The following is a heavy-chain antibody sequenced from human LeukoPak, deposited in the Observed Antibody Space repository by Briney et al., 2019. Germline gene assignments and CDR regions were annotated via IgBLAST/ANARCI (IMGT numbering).Heavy chain of an antibody. V-gene: IGHV1-3*01. J-gene: IGHJ4*02. D-gene: IGHD5-12*01. CDR1: GYTFTSYG. Sequence: ASVKVSCKASGYTFTSYGISWVRQAPGQGLEWMGWINAGNGNTKYSQKFQGRVTITRDTSASTAYMELSSLRSEDTAVYYCARYSGYVFFDYWGQGTLVTVSS. CDR2: INAGNGNT. CDR3: ARYSGYVFFDY.